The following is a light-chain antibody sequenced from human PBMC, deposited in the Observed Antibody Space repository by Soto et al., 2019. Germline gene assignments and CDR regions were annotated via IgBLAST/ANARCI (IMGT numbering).Light chain of an antibody. J-gene: IGLJ3*02. Sequence: QSALTQPASVSGSPGQSNTISCTGTSSDVGSYNLVSWYQQHPGKAPKLMIYEVSKRPSGVSNRFSGSKSGNTASLTISGLQAEDEADYYCCSYAGSWVFGGGTKLTVL. CDR2: EVS. V-gene: IGLV2-23*02. CDR3: CSYAGSWV. CDR1: SSDVGSYNL.